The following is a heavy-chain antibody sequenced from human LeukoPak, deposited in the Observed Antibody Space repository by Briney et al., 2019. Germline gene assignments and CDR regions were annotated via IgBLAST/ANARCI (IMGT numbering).Heavy chain of an antibody. V-gene: IGHV3-53*01. CDR1: GFTVSNNY. J-gene: IGHJ3*02. D-gene: IGHD1-14*01. CDR2: SYSDTST. Sequence: QPGGSLRLSCTASGFTVSNNYMSWVRQAPGKGLEWVSISYSDTSTNYADSVKGRFTISRDTSQNTLSLQMNSLRAEDTAVYYCVRKNRDFNAAFDIWGQGTVVTVSS. CDR3: VRKNRDFNAAFDI.